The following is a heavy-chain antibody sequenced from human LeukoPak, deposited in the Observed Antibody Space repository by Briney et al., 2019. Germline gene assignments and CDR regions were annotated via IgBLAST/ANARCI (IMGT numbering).Heavy chain of an antibody. Sequence: SETPSLTCAVYGGSFSGYYWSWIRQPPGKGLEWIGEINHSGSTNYNPSLKSRVTISVDTSKNQFSLKLSSVTAADTAVYYCARPYCSSTSCHAFDIWGQGTMVTVSS. D-gene: IGHD2-2*01. CDR1: GGSFSGYY. CDR3: ARPYCSSTSCHAFDI. J-gene: IGHJ3*02. V-gene: IGHV4-34*01. CDR2: INHSGST.